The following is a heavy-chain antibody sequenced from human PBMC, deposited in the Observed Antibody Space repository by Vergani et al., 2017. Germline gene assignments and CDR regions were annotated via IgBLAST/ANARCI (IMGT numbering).Heavy chain of an antibody. CDR1: GYSFTSYW. CDR3: ARRGRDGYNVSGGDDY. J-gene: IGHJ4*02. V-gene: IGHV5-51*01. D-gene: IGHD5-24*01. CDR2: IYPGDSDT. Sequence: EVPLVQSGAEVKKPGESLKISCKGSGYSFTSYWIGWVRQMPGKGLEWMGFIYPGDSDTRYSPSFQGQVTISADKSISTAYLQWSSLKALDTAMYYCARRGRDGYNVSGGDDYWGQGTLVTVSS.